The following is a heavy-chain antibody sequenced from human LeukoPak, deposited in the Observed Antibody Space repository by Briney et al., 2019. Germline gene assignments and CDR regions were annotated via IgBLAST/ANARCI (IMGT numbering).Heavy chain of an antibody. V-gene: IGHV3-30*04. Sequence: GGSLRLSCAASGFTFSSYAMHWVRQAPGKGLEWVAVIPYDGSNKYYADSVKGRFTISRDNSKNTLYLQMNSLRAEDTAVYYCARDHIGITMIVVSPLFDYWGQGTLVTVSS. J-gene: IGHJ4*02. CDR3: ARDHIGITMIVVSPLFDY. CDR1: GFTFSSYA. CDR2: IPYDGSNK. D-gene: IGHD3-22*01.